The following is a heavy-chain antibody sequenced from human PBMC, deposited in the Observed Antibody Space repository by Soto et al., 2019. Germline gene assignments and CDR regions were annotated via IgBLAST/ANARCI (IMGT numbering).Heavy chain of an antibody. D-gene: IGHD1-26*01. Sequence: ASVKVSCKASGGTFSSYAISWVRQAPGQGLEWMGGIIPIFGTANYAQKFQGRVTITADESTSTAYMELSSLRSEDTAVYYCASESGSYNPWDYWGQGTLVTVSS. V-gene: IGHV1-69*13. J-gene: IGHJ4*02. CDR1: GGTFSSYA. CDR3: ASESGSYNPWDY. CDR2: IIPIFGTA.